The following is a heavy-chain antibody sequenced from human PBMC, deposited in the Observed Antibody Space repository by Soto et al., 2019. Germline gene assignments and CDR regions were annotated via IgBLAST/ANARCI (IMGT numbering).Heavy chain of an antibody. J-gene: IGHJ6*02. D-gene: IGHD5-18*01. CDR1: GGTFSSYA. V-gene: IGHV1-69*13. CDR3: ARKDTAMVTLYYGMDV. CDR2: IIPIFGTA. Sequence: SVEVSCKXSGGTFSSYAISWVRQAPGQGLEWMGGIIPIFGTANYAQKFQGRVTITADESTSTAYMELSSLRSEDTAVYYCARKDTAMVTLYYGMDVWGQGTTVTVSS.